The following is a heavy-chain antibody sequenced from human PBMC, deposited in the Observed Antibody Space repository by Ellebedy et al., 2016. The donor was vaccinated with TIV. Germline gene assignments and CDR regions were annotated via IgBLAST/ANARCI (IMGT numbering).Heavy chain of an antibody. Sequence: PGGSLRLSCAASGFTFSDYWMALVRQATGKGLEWVANISEDGGERYYVESVKVRFTISSDDAETAAFLHMNSLRADDTAVYYCAKLGGISSWYADYWGQGTLVTVSS. CDR1: GFTFSDYW. CDR3: AKLGGISSWYADY. D-gene: IGHD6-13*01. J-gene: IGHJ4*02. V-gene: IGHV3-7*03. CDR2: ISEDGGER.